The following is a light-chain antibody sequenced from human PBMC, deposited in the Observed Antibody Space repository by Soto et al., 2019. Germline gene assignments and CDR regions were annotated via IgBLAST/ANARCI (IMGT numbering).Light chain of an antibody. CDR1: QGISSA. Sequence: ALQLTQSPSSLSASVGDRVTITCRASQGISSALAWYQQKPGKAPKLLIYDASSLESGVTSRFSGSGSGTDFTLTISSLQPEDFATHYCQQFNSYPFFGGGTKVEIK. J-gene: IGKJ4*01. CDR2: DAS. V-gene: IGKV1-13*02. CDR3: QQFNSYPF.